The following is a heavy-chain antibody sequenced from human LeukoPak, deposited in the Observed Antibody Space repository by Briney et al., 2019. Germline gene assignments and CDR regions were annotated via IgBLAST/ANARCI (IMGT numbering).Heavy chain of an antibody. CDR3: ARDPIKTGTPGYYGMDV. V-gene: IGHV3-21*01. CDR2: ISSSSSYI. D-gene: IGHD1-1*01. Sequence: PGGSLRLSCAASGFTFSSYSMNWVRQAPGKGLEWVSSISSSSSYIYYADSVKGRFTISRDNAKNSLYLQMNSLRAEDTAVYYCARDPIKTGTPGYYGMDVWAKGPRSPSP. J-gene: IGHJ6*02. CDR1: GFTFSSYS.